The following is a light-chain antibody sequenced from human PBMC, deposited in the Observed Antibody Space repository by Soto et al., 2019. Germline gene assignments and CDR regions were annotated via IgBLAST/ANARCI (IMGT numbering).Light chain of an antibody. J-gene: IGKJ1*01. V-gene: IGKV1-5*03. CDR1: QSIGRW. Sequence: DIPMTQSPSTLSASIGDRVTITCRASQSIGRWLAWYQQKPGKAPNLLIYQASSLESGVPSRFSGSGSGTEFTLTISSLQPDDFAAYYCLQYSDYRSFGQGTRVEIK. CDR3: LQYSDYRS. CDR2: QAS.